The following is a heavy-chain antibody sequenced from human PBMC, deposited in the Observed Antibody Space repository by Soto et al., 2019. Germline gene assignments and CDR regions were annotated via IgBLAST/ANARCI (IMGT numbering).Heavy chain of an antibody. J-gene: IGHJ3*02. CDR1: GYTFTSYA. V-gene: IGHV1-3*01. CDR3: ARDQIPQYYDFWSGYDDRYDAFDI. D-gene: IGHD3-3*01. CDR2: INAGNGNT. Sequence: ASVKVSCKASGYTFTSYAMHWVRQAPGQRLEWMGWINAGNGNTKYSQKFQGRVTITRDTSASTAYMELSSLRSEDTAVYYCARDQIPQYYDFWSGYDDRYDAFDIWGQGTMVTVSS.